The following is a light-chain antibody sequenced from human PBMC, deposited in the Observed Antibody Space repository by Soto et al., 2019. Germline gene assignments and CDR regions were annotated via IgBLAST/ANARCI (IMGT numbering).Light chain of an antibody. CDR2: TAS. V-gene: IGKV1-12*01. CDR1: QDIITW. Sequence: DIQMTQSPSSVTASFGDRVTITCRASQDIITWLAWYQQKPGKAPNLLIYTASNLQSGVPSRFSGSGSGTHFTLTISSLQPEDFGTYYCQQTDRTPITFGQGTRLEI. CDR3: QQTDRTPIT. J-gene: IGKJ5*01.